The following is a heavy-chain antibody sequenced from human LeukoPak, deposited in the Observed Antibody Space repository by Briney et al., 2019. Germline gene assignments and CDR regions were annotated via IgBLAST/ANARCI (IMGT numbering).Heavy chain of an antibody. D-gene: IGHD1-26*01. CDR1: GYTFTSYD. J-gene: IGHJ4*02. V-gene: IGHV1-8*01. CDR3: ARWWVVEATGGFDY. Sequence: GASVKVSCKASGYTFTSYDINWVRQATGQGLEWMGWMNPNSGNTGYAQKFQGRVTMTRNTSISTAYMKLSSLRSEDTAVYYCARWWVVEATGGFDYWGQGTLVTVSS. CDR2: MNPNSGNT.